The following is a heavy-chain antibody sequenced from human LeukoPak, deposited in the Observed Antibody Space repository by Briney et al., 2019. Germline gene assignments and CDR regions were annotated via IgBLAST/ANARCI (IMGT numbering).Heavy chain of an antibody. CDR2: IRSSSSYI. D-gene: IGHD4-17*01. CDR1: GFTFSSYS. Sequence: GGSLRLSCAASGFTFSSYSMNRVRQAPGKVLERDSPIRSSSSYIYYADSVKRRFTISRDNAKNSLYLQMNSLRAEDTAVYYCARDPPRRLQRYGMDVWGKGTTVTVSS. CDR3: ARDPPRRLQRYGMDV. V-gene: IGHV3-21*01. J-gene: IGHJ6*04.